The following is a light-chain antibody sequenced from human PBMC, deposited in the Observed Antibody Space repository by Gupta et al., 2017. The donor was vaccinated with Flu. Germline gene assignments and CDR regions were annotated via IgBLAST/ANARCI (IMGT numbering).Light chain of an antibody. CDR3: QETASHPMNT. Sequence: DIQMTQSPTSLSASVGDRVTITCRASQSIKYYLNWYQQKPGKAPNLLIHGASTWQSGVPSRFSGSGYGTDFTLTISSRQPEDFASYYCQETASHPMNTFGQGTILEIK. J-gene: IGKJ2*01. CDR1: QSIKYY. V-gene: IGKV1-39*01. CDR2: GAS.